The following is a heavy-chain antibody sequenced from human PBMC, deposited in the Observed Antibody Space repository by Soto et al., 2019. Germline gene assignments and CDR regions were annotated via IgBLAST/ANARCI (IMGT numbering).Heavy chain of an antibody. CDR3: ARAYDSSGYYPPLLDY. CDR2: IYHSGST. Sequence: SETLSLTCAVYGGSFSGYYWSWIRQAPGKGLEWIGEIYHSGSTNYNPSLKSRVTISVVTSKNQFSLRLTSVTAADTAVYYCARAYDSSGYYPPLLDYWGQGTPVTAPQ. D-gene: IGHD3-22*01. J-gene: IGHJ4*02. CDR1: GGSFSGYY. V-gene: IGHV4-34*01.